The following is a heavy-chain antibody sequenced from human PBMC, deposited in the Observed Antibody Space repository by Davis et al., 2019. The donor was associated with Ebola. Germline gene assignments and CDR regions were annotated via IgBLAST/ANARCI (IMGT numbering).Heavy chain of an antibody. CDR2: ISGSGGST. CDR3: ARAATVTTNLNWFDP. D-gene: IGHD4-17*01. V-gene: IGHV3-23*01. J-gene: IGHJ5*02. Sequence: GESLKISCAASGFTFSSYAMSWVRQAPGKGLEWVSAISGSGGSTYYADSVKGRFTISRDNAKNSLYLQMNSLRAEDTAVYYCARAATVTTNLNWFDPWGQGTLVTVSS. CDR1: GFTFSSYA.